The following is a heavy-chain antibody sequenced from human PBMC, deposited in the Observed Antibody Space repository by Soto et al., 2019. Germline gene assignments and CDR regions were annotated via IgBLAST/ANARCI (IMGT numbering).Heavy chain of an antibody. V-gene: IGHV3-30*04. CDR3: ARGVRDWDAFDI. Sequence: GESLKISCAASGFTFSSYAMHWVRQAPGKGLEWVAVISYDGSNKYYADSVKGRFTISRDNSKNTLYLQMNSLRAEDTAVYYCARGVRDWDAFDIWGQGTMVTVSS. D-gene: IGHD2-21*02. CDR2: ISYDGSNK. J-gene: IGHJ3*02. CDR1: GFTFSSYA.